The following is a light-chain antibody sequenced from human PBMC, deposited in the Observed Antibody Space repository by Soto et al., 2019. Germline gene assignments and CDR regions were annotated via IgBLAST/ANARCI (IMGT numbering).Light chain of an antibody. CDR3: QQSYSNPPLT. V-gene: IGKV1-39*01. J-gene: IGKJ3*01. CDR1: QSISSY. Sequence: DIQMTQSPSSLSASVGDRVTITCRASQSISSYLNWYQQKPGKDPKLLIYAASSLQSGVPSRFSGSGSGTDFTLTISSLQPEDFATYYCQQSYSNPPLTFGTGTKVDIK. CDR2: AAS.